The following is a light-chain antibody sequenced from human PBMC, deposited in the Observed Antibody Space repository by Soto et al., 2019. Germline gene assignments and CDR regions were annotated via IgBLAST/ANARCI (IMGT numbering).Light chain of an antibody. CDR2: GAS. CDR3: QQYGSSPYT. J-gene: IGKJ2*01. Sequence: EIVLTQSPGTLSLSPGERATLSCRASQSVSSSYLAWYQQKPGQALRLLIYGASSRATGIPDWFSGSGSGKDCTLTISRLELEDFAVYYCQQYGSSPYTFGQGTKLEIK. CDR1: QSVSSSY. V-gene: IGKV3-20*01.